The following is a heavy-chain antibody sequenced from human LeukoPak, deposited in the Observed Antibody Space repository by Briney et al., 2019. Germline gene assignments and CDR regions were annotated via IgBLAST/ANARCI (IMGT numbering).Heavy chain of an antibody. CDR1: GFAFSVYA. D-gene: IGHD6-13*01. V-gene: IGHV3-23*01. Sequence: GGSLRLSCAASGFAFSVYAMSWLRQPPGKGLEWVSGISGSGSGVSTCYADSVKGRFTISRDNSKNTLYLQMNSLRAEDTAVYYCAKDRDGAAAASNDAFHIWGQGTMVIVSS. CDR3: AKDRDGAAAASNDAFHI. J-gene: IGHJ3*02. CDR2: ISGSGSGVST.